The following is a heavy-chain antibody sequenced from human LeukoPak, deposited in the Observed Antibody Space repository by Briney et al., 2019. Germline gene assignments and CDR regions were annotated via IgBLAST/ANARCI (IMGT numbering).Heavy chain of an antibody. CDR3: ARSPSGVDAFDI. D-gene: IGHD6-25*01. CDR2: IYSGGST. Sequence: GGSLRLSCAASGFTFSSYSMNWVRQAPGKGLEWVSVIYSGGSTLYADSVKGRFTISRDNSKNTLFLQMNSLRAEDTAVYYCARSPSGVDAFDIWGQGTMVIVSS. J-gene: IGHJ3*02. V-gene: IGHV3-53*01. CDR1: GFTFSSYS.